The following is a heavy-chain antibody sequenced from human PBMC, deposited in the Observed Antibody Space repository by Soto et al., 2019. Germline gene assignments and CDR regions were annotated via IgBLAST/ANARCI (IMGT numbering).Heavy chain of an antibody. V-gene: IGHV3-30*18. CDR2: ISYDGSNK. CDR3: AKSSNSRYCSGGSCYPDY. CDR1: GFTFSSYG. D-gene: IGHD2-15*01. J-gene: IGHJ4*02. Sequence: PGGSLRLSCAASGFTFSSYGMHWVRQAPGKGLEWVAVISYDGSNKYYADSVKGRFTISRDNSKNTLYLQMNSLRAEDTAVYYCAKSSNSRYCSGGSCYPDYWGQGTLVTVSS.